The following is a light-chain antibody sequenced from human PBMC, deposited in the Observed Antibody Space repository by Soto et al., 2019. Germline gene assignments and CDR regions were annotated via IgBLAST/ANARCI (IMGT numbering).Light chain of an antibody. CDR2: GAS. V-gene: IGKV3-20*01. Sequence: EIVLTQSPGTLSLSPGERATLSCRASQSVSSSYLAWYQQKPGQAPRLLIYGASSRATGIPDRFSGSGYGTDFTLTISRLEPEDFAVYYCQQSGSSSGWTFGQGTKVEIK. J-gene: IGKJ1*01. CDR1: QSVSSSY. CDR3: QQSGSSSGWT.